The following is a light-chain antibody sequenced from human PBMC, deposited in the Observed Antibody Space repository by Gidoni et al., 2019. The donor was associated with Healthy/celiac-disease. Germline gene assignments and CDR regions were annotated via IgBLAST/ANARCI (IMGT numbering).Light chain of an antibody. V-gene: IGKV4-1*01. CDR2: WAS. CDR1: QSVLYSSNNKNY. Sequence: IVMTQSPDSLSVSLGERATINCKSSQSVLYSSNNKNYLAWYQQKPGQPPKLLIYWASTRESGVPDRFSGSGSGTDFTLTISSLQAEDVAVYYCQQYYSTPWFGQGTKVEIK. J-gene: IGKJ1*01. CDR3: QQYYSTPW.